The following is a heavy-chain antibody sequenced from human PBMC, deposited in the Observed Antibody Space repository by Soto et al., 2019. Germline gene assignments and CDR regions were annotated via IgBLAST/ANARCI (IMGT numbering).Heavy chain of an antibody. D-gene: IGHD3-22*01. V-gene: IGHV1-46*03. CDR1: GYTFTRYY. CDR2: INPGGTT. J-gene: IGHJ6*02. CDR3: AREQLVVITTGYYYGMDV. Sequence: GASVKVSCKASGYTFTRYYMHWVRQAPGQGLEWMGIINPGGTTTYARKFQGRVTMTRDTSTSTAYMELSSLRSEDTAVYYCAREQLVVITTGYYYGMDVWGQGTTVTVSS.